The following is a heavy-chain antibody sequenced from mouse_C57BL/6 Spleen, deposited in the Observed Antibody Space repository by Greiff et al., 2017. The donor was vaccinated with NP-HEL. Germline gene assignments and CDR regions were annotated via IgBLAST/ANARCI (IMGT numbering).Heavy chain of an antibody. D-gene: IGHD2-3*01. Sequence: EVKVVESGGGLVQPGGSLSLSCAASGFTFTDYYMSWVRQPPGKALEWLGFIRNKANGYTTEYSASVKGRFTISRDKSQSILYLQMNALRAEDSATYYCARSDGYYFYAMDYGGQGASVTVSS. V-gene: IGHV7-3*01. J-gene: IGHJ4*01. CDR3: ARSDGYYFYAMDY. CDR2: IRNKANGYTT. CDR1: GFTFTDYY.